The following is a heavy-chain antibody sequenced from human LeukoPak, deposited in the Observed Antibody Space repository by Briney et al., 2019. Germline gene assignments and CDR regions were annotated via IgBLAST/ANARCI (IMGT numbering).Heavy chain of an antibody. CDR2: IDYSGST. Sequence: SETLSLTCTVSGGSISSGDYYWSWIRQPPGKGLEWIGYIDYSGSTYYNPSLKCRVTISLDTSKNQFSLKLSSVTAADTAVYYCARVAWIQLWLGFDYWGQGTLVTVSS. D-gene: IGHD5-18*01. CDR1: GGSISSGDYY. CDR3: ARVAWIQLWLGFDY. J-gene: IGHJ4*02. V-gene: IGHV4-30-4*01.